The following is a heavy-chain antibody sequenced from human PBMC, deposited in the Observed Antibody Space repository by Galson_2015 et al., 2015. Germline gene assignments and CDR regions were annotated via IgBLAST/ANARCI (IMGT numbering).Heavy chain of an antibody. CDR1: GFTFISYA. D-gene: IGHD6-19*01. CDR2: ISYDGGNK. J-gene: IGHJ4*02. CDR3: ARSHSSGWYHFDY. V-gene: IGHV3-30*01. Sequence: SLRLSCAASGFTFISYAMHWVRQAPGKGLEWVAVISYDGGNKHYADSVKGRFTISRDNSKNTLYLQMNSLRAEDTAVYYCARSHSSGWYHFDYWGPGTLVTVSP.